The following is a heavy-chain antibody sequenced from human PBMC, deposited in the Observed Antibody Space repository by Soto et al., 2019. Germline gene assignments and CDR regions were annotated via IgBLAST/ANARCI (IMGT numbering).Heavy chain of an antibody. CDR3: VGGQYYFDY. CDR2: ISYDGSNK. CDR1: GFPFTTYG. V-gene: IGHV3-30*03. Sequence: QVQLVESGGGVVQPGRSLRLSCAASGFPFTTYGMHWVREGPGKGLEWVAVISYDGSNKYYADSVKGRFTISRDNSKNTLYLQMNSLRPEDTALYYCVGGQYYFDYRAREPWSSSPQ. J-gene: IGHJ4*02. D-gene: IGHD3-10*01.